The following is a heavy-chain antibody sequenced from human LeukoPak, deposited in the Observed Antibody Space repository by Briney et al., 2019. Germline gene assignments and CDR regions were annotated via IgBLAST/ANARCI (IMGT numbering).Heavy chain of an antibody. CDR1: GFTVSTNY. D-gene: IGHD3-10*01. J-gene: IGHJ2*01. CDR2: LYSGSET. Sequence: GASLRLSCAASGFTVSTNYMNWVRQAPGKGLEWVSILYSGSETYYADSVKGRFTISRDSSKNILSLQMNNLRAEDTAVYYCARVGDHFHWYLDLWGRGTLVTVSS. CDR3: ARVGDHFHWYLDL. V-gene: IGHV3-53*01.